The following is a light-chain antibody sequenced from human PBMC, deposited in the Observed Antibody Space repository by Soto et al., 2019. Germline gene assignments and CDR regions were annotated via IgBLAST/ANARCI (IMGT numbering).Light chain of an antibody. V-gene: IGKV3-20*01. CDR3: KQYSSSPPIT. CDR1: ESVIKY. Sequence: EIVLTQSPGTLSLSPGERATISCRASESVIKYLAWYQQKPGQAPRLLIHGASSRAIGIPDRFSGSGSGTDFTLTINRLEPEDFAVYYCKQYSSSPPITFGQGTRLEIK. CDR2: GAS. J-gene: IGKJ5*01.